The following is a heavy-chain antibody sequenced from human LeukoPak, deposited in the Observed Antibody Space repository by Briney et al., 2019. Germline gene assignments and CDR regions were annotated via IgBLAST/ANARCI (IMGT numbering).Heavy chain of an antibody. V-gene: IGHV3-33*01. Sequence: PGRSLRLSCAVSGIRFSHYGMHWVRQAPGKGLEWVGLIWSDGSNKYYGDSVKGRFTISRDNSKNTVYLRMNRLRGEDTAVYYCATDYCGGDCYSSPWDYWGQGTLVTVSS. CDR3: ATDYCGGDCYSSPWDY. D-gene: IGHD2-21*02. CDR1: GIRFSHYG. J-gene: IGHJ4*02. CDR2: IWSDGSNK.